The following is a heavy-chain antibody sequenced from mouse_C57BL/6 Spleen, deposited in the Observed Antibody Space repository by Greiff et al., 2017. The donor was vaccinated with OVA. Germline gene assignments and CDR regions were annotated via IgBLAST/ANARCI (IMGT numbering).Heavy chain of an antibody. Sequence: EVKLVESGGGLVKPGGSLKLSCAASGFTFSDYGMHWVRQAPEKGLEWVAYISSGSSTIYYADTVKGRFTISRDNAKNTLFLQMTSLRSEDTAMYYCARGGLREVYYFDYWGQGTTLTVSS. V-gene: IGHV5-17*01. D-gene: IGHD2-4*01. CDR1: GFTFSDYG. CDR2: ISSGSSTI. CDR3: ARGGLREVYYFDY. J-gene: IGHJ2*01.